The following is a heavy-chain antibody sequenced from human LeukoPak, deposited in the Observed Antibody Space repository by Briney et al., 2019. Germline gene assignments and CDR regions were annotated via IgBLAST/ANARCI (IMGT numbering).Heavy chain of an antibody. CDR3: ASYYYDSSGYYDY. J-gene: IGHJ4*02. Sequence: PSQTLSLTCTVSGGSISSSGYYWGWIRQPPGKGLEWIGSIYYSGSTYYNPSLKSRVTISVDTSKNQFSLKLSSVTAADTAVYYCASYYYDSSGYYDYWGQGTLVTVSS. CDR2: IYYSGST. V-gene: IGHV4-39*07. D-gene: IGHD3-22*01. CDR1: GGSISSSGYY.